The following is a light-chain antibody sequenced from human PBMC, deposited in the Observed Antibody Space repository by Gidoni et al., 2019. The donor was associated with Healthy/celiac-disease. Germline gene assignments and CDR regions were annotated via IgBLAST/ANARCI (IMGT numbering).Light chain of an antibody. J-gene: IGKJ3*01. CDR3: QEYNNWPERT. Sequence: ELVMTQSPATLSVSPGERATLSCRASQSVSRNLDWYQQKPGQAPRLLIYGASTRATGIPAWFSGSGSGKEFTLTIRSLQSEDFAVYCCQEYNNWPERTFXPXTKVXIK. V-gene: IGKV3-15*01. CDR2: GAS. CDR1: QSVSRN.